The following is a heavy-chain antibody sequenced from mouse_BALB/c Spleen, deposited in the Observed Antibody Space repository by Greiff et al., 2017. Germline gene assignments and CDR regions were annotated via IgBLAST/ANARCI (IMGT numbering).Heavy chain of an antibody. CDR1: GFTFSDYY. Sequence: EVQLVESGGGLVKPGGSLKLSCAASGFTFSDYYMYWVRQTPEKRLEWVATISDGGSYTYYPDSVKGRFTISRDNAKNNLYLQMSSLKSEDTAMYYCARGVITTLYYAMDDWGQGTSVTVSS. D-gene: IGHD2-4*01. CDR2: ISDGGSYT. J-gene: IGHJ4*01. V-gene: IGHV5-4*02. CDR3: ARGVITTLYYAMDD.